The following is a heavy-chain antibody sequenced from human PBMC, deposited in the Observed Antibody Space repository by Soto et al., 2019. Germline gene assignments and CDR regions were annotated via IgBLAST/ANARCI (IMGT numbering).Heavy chain of an antibody. V-gene: IGHV4-39*01. J-gene: IGHJ4*02. CDR1: GGSIDRSNYY. D-gene: IGHD3-10*01. CDR2: TYYNGNA. CDR3: ARHFVAVVIKGWGY. Sequence: PSETLSLTCNVSGGSIDRSNYYWDWLRQTPGKGLEWIGTTYYNGNAYYNPSLRSRVSMSVDTSKNQFSLKLVSVTAADTAVYYCARHFVAVVIKGWGYWGQGTLDTVSS.